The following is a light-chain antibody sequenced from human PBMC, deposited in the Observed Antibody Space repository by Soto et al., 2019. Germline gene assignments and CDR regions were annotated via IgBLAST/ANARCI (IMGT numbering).Light chain of an antibody. V-gene: IGLV2-14*03. CDR3: SSYTSISTWV. CDR1: SSDVVGHNL. J-gene: IGLJ3*02. CDR2: DVS. Sequence: QSALTQPASVSGSPGQSITISCAGTSSDVVGHNLVSWYQHYPGKAPKLMIYDVSNRPSGVSNRFSGSKSGNTASLTISALQAEDEADYYCSSYTSISTWVFGGGTKLTVL.